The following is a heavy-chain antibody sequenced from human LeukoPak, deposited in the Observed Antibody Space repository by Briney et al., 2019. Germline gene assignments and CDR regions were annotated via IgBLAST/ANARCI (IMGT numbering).Heavy chain of an antibody. CDR2: ISGSGGSR. CDR3: AKERVYSSSGFDY. Sequence: PGGSLRLSCAASGFTFRGYGMSWVRQAPGKGLEWVSTISGSGGSRYHADSVKGRFTISRDNSKNTLYLQMNSLRAEDTAVYYCAKERVYSSSGFDYWGQGTLVTVSS. V-gene: IGHV3-23*01. CDR1: GFTFRGYG. D-gene: IGHD6-13*01. J-gene: IGHJ4*02.